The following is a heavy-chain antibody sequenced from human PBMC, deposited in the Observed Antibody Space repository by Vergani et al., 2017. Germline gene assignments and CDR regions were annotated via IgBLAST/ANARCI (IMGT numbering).Heavy chain of an antibody. Sequence: QVQLVQSGAEVKKPGSSVKVSCKASGGTFSSYAISWVRQAPGQGLEWMGGIIPIFGTANYAQKFQGRVTVTADESTSTAYMELSSLRSEDTAVYYCLVYDSSGYYMNFDYWGQGTLVTVSS. CDR1: GGTFSSYA. V-gene: IGHV1-69*01. CDR3: LVYDSSGYYMNFDY. D-gene: IGHD3-22*01. CDR2: IIPIFGTA. J-gene: IGHJ4*02.